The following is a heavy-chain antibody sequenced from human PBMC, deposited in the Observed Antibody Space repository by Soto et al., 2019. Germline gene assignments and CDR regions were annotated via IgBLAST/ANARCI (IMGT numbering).Heavy chain of an antibody. Sequence: QVQLVQSGAEVKKPGSSVKVSCKASGGTFSSYAISWVRQAPGQGLEWMGGIIPIFGTANYAQKFQGRVTITADESPSTAYMELSSLRSEDTAVYYCARRGEANSSGWYRRPYDAFDIWGQGTMVTVSS. J-gene: IGHJ3*02. V-gene: IGHV1-69*01. CDR1: GGTFSSYA. CDR2: IIPIFGTA. D-gene: IGHD6-19*01. CDR3: ARRGEANSSGWYRRPYDAFDI.